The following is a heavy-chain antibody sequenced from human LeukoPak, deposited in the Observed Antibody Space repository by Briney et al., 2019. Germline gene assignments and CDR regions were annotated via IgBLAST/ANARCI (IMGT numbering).Heavy chain of an antibody. V-gene: IGHV3-64*04. CDR1: GFTFSSYA. Sequence: GGSLRLSCSASGFTFSSYAMHWVRQAPGKGLEYVSAISSNGGSTYYADSVKGRFTISRDNAKSSLFLQMNSLRAEDTAVYYCARLGCVRACPHGALNWWGQGTLVTVSS. J-gene: IGHJ4*02. D-gene: IGHD3/OR15-3a*01. CDR3: ARLGCVRACPHGALNW. CDR2: ISSNGGST.